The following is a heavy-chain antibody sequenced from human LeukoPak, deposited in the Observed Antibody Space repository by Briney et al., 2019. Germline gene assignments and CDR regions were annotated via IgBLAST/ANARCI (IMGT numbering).Heavy chain of an antibody. Sequence: SETLSLTCTVSGGSISSGGYYWSWIRQHPGKGLEWIVYIYYSGSTYYNPSLKSRVTISVDTSKNQFSLKLSSVTAADTAVYYCASPGGGGGSDAFDMWGQGTMVTVSA. D-gene: IGHD3-16*01. CDR3: ASPGGGGGSDAFDM. CDR1: GGSISSGGYY. CDR2: IYYSGST. V-gene: IGHV4-31*03. J-gene: IGHJ3*02.